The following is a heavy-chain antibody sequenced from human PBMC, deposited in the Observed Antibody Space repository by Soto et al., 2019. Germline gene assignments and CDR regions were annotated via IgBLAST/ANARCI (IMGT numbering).Heavy chain of an antibody. V-gene: IGHV3-30*18. D-gene: IGHD4-4*01. CDR2: ISSDGSNT. CDR1: GFTFSDYG. J-gene: IGHJ4*02. Sequence: QVQLVESGGGVVQPGRSLRLSCAASGFTFSDYGMHWVRQAPGKGLEWVAFISSDGSNTYYADSVKGRFTFSRDKSKNTLNLQMNSLRVEDTAVYYCAKDTTLSPRYYFDYWGQGTLVTVCS. CDR3: AKDTTLSPRYYFDY.